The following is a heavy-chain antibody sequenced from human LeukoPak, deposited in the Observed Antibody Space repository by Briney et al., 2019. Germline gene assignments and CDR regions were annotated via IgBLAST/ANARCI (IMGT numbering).Heavy chain of an antibody. Sequence: GGSLRLSCATSGFTLDAFAMHWVRQAPGKGLEWVSLIDKDGRKTYYADSVKGRFTISRDNSKNSLYLQMNSLRTEDTALYYCATWAFYHSLDVWGRGATVIVSS. J-gene: IGHJ6*02. D-gene: IGHD1-26*01. CDR3: ATWAFYHSLDV. CDR1: GFTLDAFA. CDR2: IDKDGRKT. V-gene: IGHV3-43*02.